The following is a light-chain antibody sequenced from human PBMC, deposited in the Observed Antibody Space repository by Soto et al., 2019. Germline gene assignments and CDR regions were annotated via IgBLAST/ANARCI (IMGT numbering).Light chain of an antibody. CDR3: SSYTSSRTLV. CDR1: SSDVGAYNY. J-gene: IGLJ1*01. Sequence: QSALTRPASVSGSPGQSITISCTGTSSDVGAYNYVSWYQQHPGKAPKLMIYEVSNRPSGVSHRFSGSKSDNTASLTTSGLQTDDEADYYCSSYTSSRTLVFGSGTKVTVL. V-gene: IGLV2-14*01. CDR2: EVS.